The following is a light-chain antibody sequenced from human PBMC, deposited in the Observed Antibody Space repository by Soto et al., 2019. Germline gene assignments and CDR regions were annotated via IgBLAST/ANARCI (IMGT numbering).Light chain of an antibody. CDR1: QDIRKY. Sequence: DIQMTQSPSSLSASIGDRVTITCQASQDIRKYLNWYQQKPGRAPKLLIYGASNLERGVPPRFSGSGYGTDFMSAISILQPEAIATYYCQHYDNLPSFTFGPGTKVAIK. J-gene: IGKJ3*01. V-gene: IGKV1-33*01. CDR3: QHYDNLPSFT. CDR2: GAS.